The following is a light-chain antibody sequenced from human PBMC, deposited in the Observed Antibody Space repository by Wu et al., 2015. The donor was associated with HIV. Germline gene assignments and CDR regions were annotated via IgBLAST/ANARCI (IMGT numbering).Light chain of an antibody. V-gene: IGKV3-15*01. Sequence: EILMTQSPATLSVSPGGRATLSCRASQTVNRNLAWYQQRPGQTPRLLIFDSYTRATGVPARSTGSGYGTDFTLTISGLRSDDVGVYYCQQYNGWPPLTFGGGTRVEMK. J-gene: IGKJ4*01. CDR2: DSY. CDR1: QTVNRN. CDR3: QQYNGWPPLT.